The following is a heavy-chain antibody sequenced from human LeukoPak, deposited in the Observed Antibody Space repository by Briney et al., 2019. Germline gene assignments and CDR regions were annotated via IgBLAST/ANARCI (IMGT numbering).Heavy chain of an antibody. CDR3: AGCYQYYYYMDV. J-gene: IGHJ6*03. V-gene: IGHV3-30*02. CDR2: IRYDGSNK. D-gene: IGHD2-2*01. Sequence: GGSLRLSCAASGFTFSSYGMHWVRQAPGRGLEWVAFIRYDGSNKYYADAVKGRFTISRDNSKNTLYLQMNRLRAEDTAVYYCAGCYQYYYYMDVWGKGTTVTISS. CDR1: GFTFSSYG.